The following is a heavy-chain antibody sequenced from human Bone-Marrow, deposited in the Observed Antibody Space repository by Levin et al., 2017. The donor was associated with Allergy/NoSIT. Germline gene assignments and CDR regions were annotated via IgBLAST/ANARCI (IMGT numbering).Heavy chain of an antibody. Sequence: SQTLSLPCTVSGGSISNYYWSWIRQPPGKGLEWIGYISYSGSANYNPSLKSRLTISVDTSKNQFSLKLSSVTAADTAVYYCARELVPAAGVYYYAMDVWGQGTTVTVSS. J-gene: IGHJ6*02. CDR3: ARELVPAAGVYYYAMDV. CDR1: GGSISNYY. V-gene: IGHV4-59*01. CDR2: ISYSGSA. D-gene: IGHD2-2*01.